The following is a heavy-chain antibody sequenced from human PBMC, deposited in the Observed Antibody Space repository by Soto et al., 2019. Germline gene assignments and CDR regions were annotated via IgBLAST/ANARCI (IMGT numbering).Heavy chain of an antibody. CDR3: AKEDDYEAFDI. D-gene: IGHD4-17*01. Sequence: VQLVESGGGLVKPGGSLRLSCAASGFTFSSFSMNWVRQAPEKGLEWVSSTTGSGSHKYYADSEKGRFTISRDNDKNSLYLQMNSLRAEDTAVYFCAKEDDYEAFDIWGQGTMVTVSS. J-gene: IGHJ3*02. CDR1: GFTFSSFS. CDR2: TTGSGSHK. V-gene: IGHV3-21*01.